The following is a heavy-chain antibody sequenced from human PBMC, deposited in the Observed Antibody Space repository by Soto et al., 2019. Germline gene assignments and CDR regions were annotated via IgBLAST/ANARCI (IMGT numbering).Heavy chain of an antibody. CDR3: EGRVGWYHTYYSSGMDV. Sequence: EVQLVETGGGLIQPGGSLRLSCAASGFTVSSNYMSWVRQAPGKGLEWVSVIYSGGSTYYADSVKGRFTISRDNSKNTLYLQMNSLRAEDTAVYYCEGRVGWYHTYYSSGMDVWGQGTTVTVSS. J-gene: IGHJ6*02. D-gene: IGHD6-19*01. CDR1: GFTVSSNY. CDR2: IYSGGST. V-gene: IGHV3-53*02.